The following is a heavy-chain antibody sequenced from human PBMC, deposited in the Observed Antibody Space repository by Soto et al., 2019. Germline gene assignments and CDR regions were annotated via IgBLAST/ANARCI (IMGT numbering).Heavy chain of an antibody. D-gene: IGHD2-15*01. J-gene: IGHJ4*02. CDR1: GGTFSSYT. CDR2: IIPILGIA. Sequence: QVQLVQSGAEVKNPGSSVKVSCKASGGTFSSYTISWVRQAPGQGLEWMGRIIPILGIANYAQKFQGRVTITADKSTSTAYMELSSLRSEDTAVYYCASGPTRCSGGSCYPDYWGQGTLVTVSS. CDR3: ASGPTRCSGGSCYPDY. V-gene: IGHV1-69*02.